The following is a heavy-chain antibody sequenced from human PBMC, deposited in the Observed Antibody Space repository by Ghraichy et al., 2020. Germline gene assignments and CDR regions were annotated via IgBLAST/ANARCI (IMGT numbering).Heavy chain of an antibody. Sequence: GGSLRLSCTASGFTFGDYAMSWVRHAPGKGLEWVGFIRSKAYGGTTEYAASVKGRFTISRDDSKSIAYLQMNSLKTEDTAVYYCTRVLFVTMIGGYGMDVWGQGTTVTVSS. CDR1: GFTFGDYA. J-gene: IGHJ6*02. D-gene: IGHD3-22*01. CDR2: IRSKAYGGTT. V-gene: IGHV3-49*04. CDR3: TRVLFVTMIGGYGMDV.